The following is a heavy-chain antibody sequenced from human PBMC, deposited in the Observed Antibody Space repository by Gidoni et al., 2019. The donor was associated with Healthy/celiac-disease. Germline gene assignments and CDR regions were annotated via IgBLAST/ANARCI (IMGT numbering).Heavy chain of an antibody. CDR1: GFTVSSND. CDR3: ARVYKYTYYFDY. V-gene: IGHV3-53*01. CDR2: IYSGGST. J-gene: IGHJ4*02. Sequence: EVQLVESGGGLIQPGGSLRLSCAASGFTVSSNDMSWVRQAPGKGLEWVSVIYSGGSTYYADSVKGRFTISRDNSKNTLYLQMNSLRAEDTAVYYCARVYKYTYYFDYWGQGTLVTVSS. D-gene: IGHD1-1*01.